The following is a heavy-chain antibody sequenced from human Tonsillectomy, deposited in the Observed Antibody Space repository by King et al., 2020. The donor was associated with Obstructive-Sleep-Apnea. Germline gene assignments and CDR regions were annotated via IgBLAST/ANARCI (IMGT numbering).Heavy chain of an antibody. CDR2: IYPGDSDT. CDR1: GYSFTSYW. J-gene: IGHJ4*02. Sequence: DVQLVESGAEVKKPGESLKISCKGSGYSFTSYWIGWVRQMPGKGLEWMGIIYPGDSDTRYSPSFQGQVTISADKSISTAYLQWSSLKASDTAMHYCARRFGSSWRGFYFDYWGQGTLVTVSS. V-gene: IGHV5-51*01. CDR3: ARRFGSSWRGFYFDY. D-gene: IGHD6-13*01.